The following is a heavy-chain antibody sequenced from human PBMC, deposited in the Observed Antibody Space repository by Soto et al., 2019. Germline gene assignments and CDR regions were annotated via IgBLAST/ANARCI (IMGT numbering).Heavy chain of an antibody. CDR3: ARARLGKQWLVQFFDY. CDR2: TYYRSKWYN. Sequence: PSQTLSLTCSISGDRVSSNSAAWNWIRPSPSRGLEWLGRTYYRSKWYNDYAVSVKSRITINPDTSKNQFSLQLNSVTPEDTAVYYCARARLGKQWLVQFFDYWGQGTLVTVSS. CDR1: GDRVSSNSAA. D-gene: IGHD6-19*01. V-gene: IGHV6-1*01. J-gene: IGHJ4*02.